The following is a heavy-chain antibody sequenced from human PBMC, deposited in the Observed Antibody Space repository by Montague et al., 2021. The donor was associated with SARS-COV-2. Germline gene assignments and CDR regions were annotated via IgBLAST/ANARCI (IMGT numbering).Heavy chain of an antibody. J-gene: IGHJ3*02. V-gene: IGHV4-34*01. CDR3: ARGTGPRYITLFGVLISGHVFDI. Sequence: SETLSLTCAVYGGSFSGYYWSWIRQPPGKGLEWIGEINHRGSTNYNPSLKSRVIISVDTSKNQFSLKLSSVTAADTAVYYCARGTGPRYITLFGVLISGHVFDIWGQGTMVTVSS. CDR2: INHRGST. D-gene: IGHD3-3*01. CDR1: GGSFSGYY.